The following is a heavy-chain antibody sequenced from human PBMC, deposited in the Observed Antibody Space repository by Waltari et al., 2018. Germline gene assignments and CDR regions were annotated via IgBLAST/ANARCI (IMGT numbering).Heavy chain of an antibody. J-gene: IGHJ4*02. CDR3: AKTLQSTILVFDY. CDR1: GFTFSSYA. V-gene: IGHV3-23*03. D-gene: IGHD3-3*01. Sequence: EVQLLESGGGLVQPGGSLRLSCAASGFTFSSYAMSWVRQAPGKGLEWVSVIYSGGSSTYYADSVKGRFTISRDNSKNTLYLQMNSLRAEDTAVYYCAKTLQSTILVFDYWGQGTLVTVSS. CDR2: IYSGGSST.